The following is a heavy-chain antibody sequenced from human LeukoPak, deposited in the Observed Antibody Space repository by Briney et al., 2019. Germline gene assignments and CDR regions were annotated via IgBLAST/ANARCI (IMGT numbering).Heavy chain of an antibody. CDR3: ATYCAGVTCYYAFDV. J-gene: IGHJ3*01. CDR2: VYHSGST. Sequence: SETLSLTCTVSGGSVSNDRYYWSWVRQPPGKGLEWIGYVYHSGSTNYNPSLKSRVTISVDTFKNQFSLKLSSVTAADTAVYYCATYCAGVTCYYAFDVWGQGTMVAVSS. D-gene: IGHD2-15*01. V-gene: IGHV4-61*01. CDR1: GGSVSNDRYY.